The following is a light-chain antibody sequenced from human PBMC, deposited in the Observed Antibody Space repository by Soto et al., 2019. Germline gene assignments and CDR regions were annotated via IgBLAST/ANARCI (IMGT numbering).Light chain of an antibody. CDR2: GAS. CDR1: QSVSSN. CDR3: QQANSFPLT. J-gene: IGKJ4*01. Sequence: EIVMTQSPATLSVSPGERATLSCRASQSVSSNLAWYQQKPGQVPRLLIYGASTGATGIPARFSGSGSGTEFTLTISSLQSEDFATYYCQQANSFPLTFGGGTKVDI. V-gene: IGKV3-15*01.